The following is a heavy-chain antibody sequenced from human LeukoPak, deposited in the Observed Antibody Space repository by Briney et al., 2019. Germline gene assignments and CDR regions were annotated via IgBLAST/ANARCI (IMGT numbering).Heavy chain of an antibody. CDR1: GFTLNDYY. D-gene: IGHD4-11*01. J-gene: IGHJ1*01. CDR3: ARVHNTVF. Sequence: GGPLRLSCAGSGFTLNDYYVNWLRQAPGKGLEWISYISSNSGAVNYADSVKGRLTMSRDYAKNSVYLEMTSLRGEDTGVYYCARVHNTVFWGQGILVTVSS. CDR2: ISSNSGAV. V-gene: IGHV3-11*01.